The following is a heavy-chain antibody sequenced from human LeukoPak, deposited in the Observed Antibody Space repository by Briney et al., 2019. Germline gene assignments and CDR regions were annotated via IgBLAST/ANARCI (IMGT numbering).Heavy chain of an antibody. CDR2: INPSGGST. J-gene: IGHJ3*02. D-gene: IGHD4-23*01. V-gene: IGHV1-46*02. Sequence: SVTVSRTSSGYTCNNYYVHWVRPVPGQGLEWVAIINPSGGSTTYAQNFQGRVTVTRDTSTSTVYMDLSSLRSEDTAVYYCAKVKDFGGNSNAFDIWGQGTMVTVSS. CDR1: GYTCNNYY. CDR3: AKVKDFGGNSNAFDI.